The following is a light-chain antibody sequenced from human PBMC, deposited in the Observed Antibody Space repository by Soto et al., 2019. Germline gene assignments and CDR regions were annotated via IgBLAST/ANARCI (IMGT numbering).Light chain of an antibody. CDR3: LQRDKWPFT. CDR2: DAS. J-gene: IGKJ4*01. Sequence: EIVLTQSPATLSLSPGEEATLSCRASQSINTYLAWYQQTPGQPPRLLIYDASNRATGIPARFSGSGSGTDFTLTISSLEPEDFAVYYCLQRDKWPFTFGGGTKVEIK. CDR1: QSINTY. V-gene: IGKV3-11*01.